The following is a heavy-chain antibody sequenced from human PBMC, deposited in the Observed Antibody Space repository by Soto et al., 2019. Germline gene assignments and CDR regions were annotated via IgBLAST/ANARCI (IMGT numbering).Heavy chain of an antibody. J-gene: IGHJ5*02. CDR3: ARPPRGAATVTSVINWFDP. D-gene: IGHD4-17*01. V-gene: IGHV4-39*01. CDR1: GGSISSSSSY. CDR2: IYYSGST. Sequence: QLQLQESGPGLVKPSETLSLTCTVSGGSISSSSSYWGWIRQPPGKGLEWIGYIYYSGSTNYNPSLKTRVIISVDTSKNQFSLKLTSGTAADTAVYYCARPPRGAATVTSVINWFDPWGQGALVTVSS.